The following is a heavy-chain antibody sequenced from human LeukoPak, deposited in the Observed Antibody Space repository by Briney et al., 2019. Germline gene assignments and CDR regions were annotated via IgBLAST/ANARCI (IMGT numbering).Heavy chain of an antibody. CDR3: ARDPPSSSGY. V-gene: IGHV3-7*01. J-gene: IGHJ4*02. CDR1: GFTFSSYW. Sequence: GGSLRLSCAASGFTFSSYWTSWVRQAPGKGLEWVANIKQDGSEKYYVDSVKGRFTISRDNAKNSLYLQMNSLRAEDTAVYYCARDPPSSSGYWGQGTLVTVSS. CDR2: IKQDGSEK. D-gene: IGHD3-22*01.